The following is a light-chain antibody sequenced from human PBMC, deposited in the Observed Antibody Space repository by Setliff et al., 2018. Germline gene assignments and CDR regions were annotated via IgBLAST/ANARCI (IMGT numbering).Light chain of an antibody. Sequence: QSAPTQPPSVSGAPGQRVTISCTGSSSNIGAGYGVHWYRQLPGTAPKLLIYVNSNRPSGVPDRFSGSKSGTSASLAITGLQAEDEADYYCQSFDSSLSALFGGGTKVTVL. V-gene: IGLV1-40*01. CDR2: VNS. J-gene: IGLJ2*01. CDR3: QSFDSSLSAL. CDR1: SSNIGAGYG.